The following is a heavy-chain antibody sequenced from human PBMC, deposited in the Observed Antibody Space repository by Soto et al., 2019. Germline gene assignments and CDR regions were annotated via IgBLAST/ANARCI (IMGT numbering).Heavy chain of an antibody. D-gene: IGHD2-15*01. J-gene: IGHJ5*02. Sequence: QLQLQESGSGLVKPSQTLSLTCAVSGGSISSGGYSGSWIRQPPWKGLEWIGYIYHSGSTYYNPSLKSRVTTSVDRSKNQFSLKLSSVTAADTAVYYCARGVVVVVAANMHWFDPWGQGTLVTVSS. CDR2: IYHSGST. CDR3: ARGVVVVVAANMHWFDP. CDR1: GGSISSGGYS. V-gene: IGHV4-30-2*01.